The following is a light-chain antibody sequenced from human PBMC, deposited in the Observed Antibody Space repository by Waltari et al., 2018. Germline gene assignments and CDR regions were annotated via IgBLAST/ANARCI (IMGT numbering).Light chain of an antibody. CDR1: SVVNYNS. J-gene: IGLJ3*02. V-gene: IGLV2-11*01. CDR3: CTYESRYTFEIL. CDR2: DDS. Sequence: QSALTQPRSVSGSPGQSVTISCTGTSVVNYNSVSWYQQHPGKAPKLMIYDDSKRPPGVPDRFSASKSDNTASLTISGLQADDEADYYCCTYESRYTFEILFGGGTKLTVL.